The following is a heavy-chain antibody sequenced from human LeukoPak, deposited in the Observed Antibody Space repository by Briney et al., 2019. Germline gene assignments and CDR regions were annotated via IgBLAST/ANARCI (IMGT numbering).Heavy chain of an antibody. Sequence: GGSLRLSCSVSGFTFSSYAMHWVRQAPGKGLQFLSSINSNGGSTYYADSVKGRFTISRDNSKSKLYLQMNSLRAEDTAVYYCTRVNRDWSPAYWGQGTLVTVSS. D-gene: IGHD3/OR15-3a*01. J-gene: IGHJ4*02. CDR2: INSNGGST. V-gene: IGHV3-64*04. CDR3: TRVNRDWSPAY. CDR1: GFTFSSYA.